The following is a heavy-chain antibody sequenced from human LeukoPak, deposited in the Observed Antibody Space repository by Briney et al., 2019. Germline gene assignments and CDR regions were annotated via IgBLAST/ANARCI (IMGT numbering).Heavy chain of an antibody. CDR3: AREIAVAGALSYYYYYGMDV. Sequence: ASVKVSCKASGYTFTSYAMNWVRQAPGQGLEWMGWINTNTGNPTYAQGITGRFVFSLDTSVSTAYLQISSLKAEDTAVYYCAREIAVAGALSYYYYYGMDVWGQGTTVTVSS. CDR1: GYTFTSYA. CDR2: INTNTGNP. V-gene: IGHV7-4-1*02. D-gene: IGHD6-19*01. J-gene: IGHJ6*02.